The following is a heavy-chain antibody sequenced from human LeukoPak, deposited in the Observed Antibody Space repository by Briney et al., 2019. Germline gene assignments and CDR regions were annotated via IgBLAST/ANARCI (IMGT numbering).Heavy chain of an antibody. CDR3: ARVGYYYGSGSYQRYYHYGMDV. CDR1: GFTFSSYE. Sequence: GGSLRLSCAASGFTFSSYEMNWVRQAPGKGLEWVSYISSSGSTIYYADSVKGRFTISRDNAKNSLYLQMNSLRAEDTAVYYCARVGYYYGSGSYQRYYHYGMDVWGQGTMVTVSS. D-gene: IGHD3-10*01. V-gene: IGHV3-48*03. CDR2: ISSSGSTI. J-gene: IGHJ6*02.